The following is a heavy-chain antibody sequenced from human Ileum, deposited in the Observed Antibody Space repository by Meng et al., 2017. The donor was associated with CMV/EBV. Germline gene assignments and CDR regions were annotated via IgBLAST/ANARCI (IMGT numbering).Heavy chain of an antibody. CDR3: ARVTVFYYYGMDV. D-gene: IGHD4-17*01. V-gene: IGHV3-48*03. J-gene: IGHJ6*02. Sequence: GSLRLSCAASGFTFSSYEMNWVRQAPGKGLEWVSYISSSGSTIYYADSVKGRFTISRDNAKNSLYLQMNSLRAEDTAVYYCARVTVFYYYGMDVWGQGTTVTVSS. CDR2: ISSSGSTI. CDR1: GFTFSSYE.